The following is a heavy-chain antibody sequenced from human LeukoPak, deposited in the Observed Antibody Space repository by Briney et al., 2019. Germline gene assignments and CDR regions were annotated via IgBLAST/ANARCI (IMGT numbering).Heavy chain of an antibody. D-gene: IGHD6-13*01. CDR2: INHSGST. CDR1: GFTVSSNY. Sequence: GSLRLSCAASGFTVSSNYMSWIRQPPGKGLEWIGEINHSGSTNYNPSLKSRVTISVDTSKSQFSLKLNSVTVADTAFYYCVTSIALAGWGGFDVWGQGRMVTVSS. J-gene: IGHJ3*01. CDR3: VTSIALAGWGGFDV. V-gene: IGHV4-34*08.